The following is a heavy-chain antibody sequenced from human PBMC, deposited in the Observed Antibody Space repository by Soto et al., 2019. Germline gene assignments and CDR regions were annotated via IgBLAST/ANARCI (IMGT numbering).Heavy chain of an antibody. V-gene: IGHV1-3*01. J-gene: IGHJ5*02. Sequence: ASVKVSCKASGYTFTSYAMHWVRQAPGQRLEWMGWINAGNGNTKYSQKFQGRVTITRDTSASTAYLELSSLRSEDTAVYYCARDARRFIAVAGNNWIDPWGQGTLVTVSS. CDR2: INAGNGNT. CDR3: ARDARRFIAVAGNNWIDP. D-gene: IGHD6-19*01. CDR1: GYTFTSYA.